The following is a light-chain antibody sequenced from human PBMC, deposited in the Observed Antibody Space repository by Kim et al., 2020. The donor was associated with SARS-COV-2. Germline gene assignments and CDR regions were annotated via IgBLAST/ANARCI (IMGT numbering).Light chain of an antibody. Sequence: QSALTQPASVSGSPGQSIILSCAGTSSDIGDNRFVSCYQQSPGKVPKLIIYDISQRPSGVSHRFSGSKSGNTASLTISGLQAEDEAVYYCSAYYRMNVYVFGSGTKVTVL. CDR1: SSDIGDNRF. CDR2: DIS. V-gene: IGLV2-14*01. CDR3: SAYYRMNVYV. J-gene: IGLJ1*01.